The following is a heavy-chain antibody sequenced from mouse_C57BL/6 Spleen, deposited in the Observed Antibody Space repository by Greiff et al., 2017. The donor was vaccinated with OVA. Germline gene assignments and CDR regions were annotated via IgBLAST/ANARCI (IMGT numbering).Heavy chain of an antibody. J-gene: IGHJ4*01. Sequence: VQLQQPGAELVKPGASVKLSCKASGYTFTSYWMQWVKQRPGQGLEWIGEIDPSDSYTNYNQKFKGKATLTADTSSSTAYMQLSSLTSEDSAVYYCARWDYPYAMDYWGQGTSVTVSS. CDR1: GYTFTSYW. CDR3: ARWDYPYAMDY. V-gene: IGHV1-50*01. CDR2: IDPSDSYT. D-gene: IGHD2-4*01.